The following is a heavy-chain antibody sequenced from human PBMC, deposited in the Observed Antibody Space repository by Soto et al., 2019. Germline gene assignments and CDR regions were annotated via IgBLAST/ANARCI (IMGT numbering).Heavy chain of an antibody. V-gene: IGHV1-18*01. CDR1: GYTFTSYG. Sequence: GASVKVSCKASGYTFTSYGISWVRQAPGQGLEWMGWISAYNGNTNYAQKLQGRVTMTTDTSTSTAYMELRSLRSDDTAVYYCARDYGPYYYDSSGPSDYWGQGTLVTVS. J-gene: IGHJ4*02. CDR3: ARDYGPYYYDSSGPSDY. D-gene: IGHD3-22*01. CDR2: ISAYNGNT.